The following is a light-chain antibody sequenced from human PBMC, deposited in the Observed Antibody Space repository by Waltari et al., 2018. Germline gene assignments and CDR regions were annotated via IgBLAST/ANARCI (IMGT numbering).Light chain of an antibody. CDR2: AAS. J-gene: IGKJ4*01. V-gene: IGKV1-39*01. CDR3: QQSYSTPLT. CDR1: QSSSSY. Sequence: DIQMTQSPSSLSASVGDRVTITCRASQSSSSYLNWYQQKPGKAPKLLIYAASSLQSGVPSRFSVSGSGTDFTLTISSLQPEDFVTYYCQQSYSTPLTFGGGTKVEIK.